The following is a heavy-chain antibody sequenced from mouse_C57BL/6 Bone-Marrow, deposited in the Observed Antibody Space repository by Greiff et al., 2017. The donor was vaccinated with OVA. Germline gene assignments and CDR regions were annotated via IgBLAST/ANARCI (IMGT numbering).Heavy chain of an antibody. CDR2: INPYNGGT. CDR1: GYTFTDYY. V-gene: IGHV1-19*01. D-gene: IGHD2-5*01. J-gene: IGHJ4*01. CDR3: ARVSYYSNYGFYYYAMDY. Sequence: EVQLQQSGPVLVKPGASVKMSCKASGYTFTDYYMNWVKQSHGKSLEWIGVINPYNGGTSYNQKFKGKATLTVDKSSSTAYMELNSLTSEDSAVYYCARVSYYSNYGFYYYAMDYWGQGTSVTVSS.